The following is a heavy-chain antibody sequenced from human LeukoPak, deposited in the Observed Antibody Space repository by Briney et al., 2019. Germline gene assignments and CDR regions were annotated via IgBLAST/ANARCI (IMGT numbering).Heavy chain of an antibody. V-gene: IGHV4-61*02. D-gene: IGHD1-26*01. CDR1: GGSVSSVSSY. CDR2: IYTSGIT. CDR3: ARGPGAITQEAFDY. J-gene: IGHJ4*02. Sequence: SETLSLTCTVSGGSVSSVSSYWSWVRQPAGKGLEWIGRIYTSGITDYNPSLKSRVTISLDTSKNQFSLNLTSVTAAATAVYYFARGPGAITQEAFDYWGREPWSPSPQ.